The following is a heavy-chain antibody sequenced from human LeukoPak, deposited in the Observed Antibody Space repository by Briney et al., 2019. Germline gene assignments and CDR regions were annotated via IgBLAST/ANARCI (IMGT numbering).Heavy chain of an antibody. CDR1: GSSIRSGYY. D-gene: IGHD4-17*01. Sequence: SETLSLTCSVTGSSIRSGYYWGWIRPPPGKGLEWIGSINHSGSTYYNPSLKSRATISVDMSKNQFSLKLNSVTAADTAVYYCVRDYNWNDFYGDYRYFHHWGQGTLVTVSS. CDR3: VRDYNWNDFYGDYRYFHH. J-gene: IGHJ1*01. CDR2: INHSGST. V-gene: IGHV4-38-2*02.